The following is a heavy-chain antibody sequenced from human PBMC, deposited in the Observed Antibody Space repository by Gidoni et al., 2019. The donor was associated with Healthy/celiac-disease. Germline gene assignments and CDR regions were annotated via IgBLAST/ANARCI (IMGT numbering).Heavy chain of an antibody. CDR3: AKAVAGRFDY. D-gene: IGHD6-19*01. CDR1: GFTFVDYA. J-gene: IGHJ4*02. V-gene: IGHV3-9*01. CDR2: ISWNSGSI. Sequence: EVQLVESGGGLVQPGRSLRLSCAASGFTFVDYAMYWVRQAHGKGLEWVSGISWNSGSIGYADSVEGRFTISRDNAKNSLYLQMNSRRAEDTALYYCAKAVAGRFDYWGQGTLVTVSS.